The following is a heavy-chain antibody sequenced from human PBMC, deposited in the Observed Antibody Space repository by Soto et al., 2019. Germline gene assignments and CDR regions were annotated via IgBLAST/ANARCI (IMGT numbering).Heavy chain of an antibody. CDR2: INHSGST. Sequence: LSETLSLTCAVYGGSFSGYYWSWIRQPPGKGLEWIGEINHSGSTNYNPSLKSRVTISVDTSKNQFSLKLSSVTAADTAVYYCARASNRGIVVVPAAMGYFQHWGQGTLVTVSS. J-gene: IGHJ1*01. CDR1: GGSFSGYY. V-gene: IGHV4-34*01. D-gene: IGHD2-2*01. CDR3: ARASNRGIVVVPAAMGYFQH.